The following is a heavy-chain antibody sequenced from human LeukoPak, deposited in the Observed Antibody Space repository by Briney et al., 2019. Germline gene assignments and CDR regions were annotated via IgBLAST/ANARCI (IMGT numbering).Heavy chain of an antibody. CDR2: IRYDGSNK. D-gene: IGHD5-24*01. V-gene: IGHV3-30*02. CDR1: GFTFSSYG. J-gene: IGHJ4*02. CDR3: AKAMMATTLGPFDY. Sequence: GGSLRLSCAASGFTFSSYGMHWVRQAPGKGLEWVAFIRYDGSNKYYADSVKGRFTNSRDNSKNTLYLQMNSLRAEDTAVYYCAKAMMATTLGPFDYWGQGTLVTVSS.